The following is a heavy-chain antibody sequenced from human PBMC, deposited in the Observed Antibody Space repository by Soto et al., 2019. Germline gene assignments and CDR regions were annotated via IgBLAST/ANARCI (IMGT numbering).Heavy chain of an antibody. CDR3: AKGSSSARPYYFDY. D-gene: IGHD2-2*01. V-gene: IGHV3-23*01. J-gene: IGHJ4*02. CDR1: GFTFSSSA. Sequence: PGGSLRLSCAASGFTFSSSAMSWVRRAPGEGLEWVSAITGGGGGTYYADSVKGRFTTSRDNSKNTLYLQMNSLRAEDTAVYYCAKGSSSARPYYFDYWGQGTLVTVSS. CDR2: ITGGGGGT.